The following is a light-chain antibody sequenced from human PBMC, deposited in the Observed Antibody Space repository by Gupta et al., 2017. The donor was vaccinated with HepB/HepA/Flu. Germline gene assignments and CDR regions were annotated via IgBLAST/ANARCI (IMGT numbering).Light chain of an antibody. V-gene: IGLV1-44*01. CDR3: AAWDDSRNGVV. Sequence: QSVLTQPPSAHQPPGQRVTISCSGSSSNIGSNTVNWYQQHPGTAPKLLIYSNNQRPSGVPDRFSGSKSGTSASLAISGLQAEDEADYYCAAWDDSRNGVVFGGGTKLTVL. CDR2: SNN. CDR1: SSNIGSNT. J-gene: IGLJ2*01.